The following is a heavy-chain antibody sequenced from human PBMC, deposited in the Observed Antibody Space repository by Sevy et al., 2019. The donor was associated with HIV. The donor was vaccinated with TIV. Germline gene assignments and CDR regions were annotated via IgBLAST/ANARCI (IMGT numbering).Heavy chain of an antibody. D-gene: IGHD2-21*01. Sequence: SETLSLTCTVSGGSISSYSYYWGWIRQPPGKGLEWIGSVYYSRRTYYNPSLGSRVTISVDTSKNQFSLKLSSVTAADTAVYYCARHTSYISGDCWGQGTLVTVSS. CDR1: GGSISSYSYY. CDR2: VYYSRRT. V-gene: IGHV4-39*01. J-gene: IGHJ4*02. CDR3: ARHTSYISGDC.